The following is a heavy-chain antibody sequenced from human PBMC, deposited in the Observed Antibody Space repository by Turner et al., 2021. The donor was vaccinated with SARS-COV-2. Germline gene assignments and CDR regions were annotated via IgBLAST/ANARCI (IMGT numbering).Heavy chain of an antibody. CDR1: GGSITSVSSF. D-gene: IGHD3-10*01. CDR3: AKAVPGSGWFDP. CDR2: IYTSGNTVGIP. Sequence: QVKLQESGPGLLTPSQTLSLTCTVSGGSITSVSSFWTWIRQPAGRGLEWIGRIYTSGNTVGIPDYNPSLKSRVSISVDSSKNQFSLKLTSVTAADTAVYHCAKAVPGSGWFDPWGQGSLVTVSS. J-gene: IGHJ5*02. V-gene: IGHV4-61*02.